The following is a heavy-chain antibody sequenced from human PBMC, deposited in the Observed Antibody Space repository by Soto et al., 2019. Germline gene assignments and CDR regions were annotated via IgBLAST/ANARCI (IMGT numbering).Heavy chain of an antibody. J-gene: IGHJ4*02. Sequence: QVQLVQSGAEVKKPGASVKVSCKASGYTFTSYAMHWVRQAPGQRLEWMGWINAGNGNTKYSQKFQGRVTITRDTSAITAYMELSSLRSEDTAVYYCARVRQNSGYLDYWCQVTLVTVSS. CDR1: GYTFTSYA. V-gene: IGHV1-3*01. CDR2: INAGNGNT. D-gene: IGHD1-26*01. CDR3: ARVRQNSGYLDY.